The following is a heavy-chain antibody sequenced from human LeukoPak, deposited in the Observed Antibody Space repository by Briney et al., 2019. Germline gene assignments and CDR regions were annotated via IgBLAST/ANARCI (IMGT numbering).Heavy chain of an antibody. CDR3: TRARGGYGDYYYGMDV. CDR2: ISSSSSYI. J-gene: IGHJ6*02. V-gene: IGHV3-21*01. Sequence: PGGSLRLSCAASGFTFSSYSMNWVRQAPGKGLEWVSSISSSSSYIYYADSVKGRFTISRDNAKNSLYLQMNSLRAEDTAVYYRTRARGGYGDYYYGMDVWGQGTTVTVSS. CDR1: GFTFSSYS. D-gene: IGHD4-17*01.